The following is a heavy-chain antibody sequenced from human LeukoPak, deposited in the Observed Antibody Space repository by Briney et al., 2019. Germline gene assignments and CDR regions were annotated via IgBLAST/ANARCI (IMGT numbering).Heavy chain of an antibody. CDR3: ARPGDDSSGYSELTGDAFDI. CDR1: GYTFTSYD. CDR2: MNPNSGNT. D-gene: IGHD3-22*01. V-gene: IGHV1-8*01. Sequence: ASVKVSCKASGYTFTSYDIKWVRQATVQGLEWMGWMNPNSGNTGYAQKFQGRVTMTRNTSISTAYMELSSLRSEDTAVYYCARPGDDSSGYSELTGDAFDIWGQGTMVTVSS. J-gene: IGHJ3*02.